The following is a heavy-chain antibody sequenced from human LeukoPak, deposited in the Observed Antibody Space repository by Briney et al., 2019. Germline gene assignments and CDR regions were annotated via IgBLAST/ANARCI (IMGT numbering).Heavy chain of an antibody. CDR2: IYHSGST. Sequence: PSETLSLTCAVSGGSISSSNWWSWVRQPPGKGLEWIGEIYHSGSTNYNPSLKSRVTISVDKSKNQFSLKLSSVTAADTAVYYCARATNDWLLIYYFDYWGQGTLVTVSS. CDR1: GGSISSSNW. J-gene: IGHJ4*02. CDR3: ARATNDWLLIYYFDY. V-gene: IGHV4-4*02. D-gene: IGHD3-9*01.